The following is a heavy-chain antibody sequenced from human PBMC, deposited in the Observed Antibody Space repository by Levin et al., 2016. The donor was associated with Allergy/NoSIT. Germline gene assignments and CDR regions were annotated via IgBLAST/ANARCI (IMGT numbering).Heavy chain of an antibody. J-gene: IGHJ4*02. CDR2: IYYSGST. V-gene: IGHV4-59*01. D-gene: IGHD2/OR15-2a*01. Sequence: WIRQPPGKGLEWIGYIYYSGSTNYNPSLKSRVTISVDTSKNQFSLKLSSVTAADTAVYYCARVASKLSYLSDWGQGTLVTVSS. CDR3: ARVASKLSYLSD.